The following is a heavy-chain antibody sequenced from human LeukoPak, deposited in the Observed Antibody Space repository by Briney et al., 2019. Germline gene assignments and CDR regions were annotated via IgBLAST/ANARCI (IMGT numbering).Heavy chain of an antibody. CDR2: ISSSSSTI. J-gene: IGHJ3*02. D-gene: IGHD3-3*01. CDR1: GFTFSNAW. CDR3: AREKSRITIFGPRGGDAFDI. V-gene: IGHV3-48*01. Sequence: GGSLRLSCAASGFTFSNAWMNWVRQAPGKGLEWVSYISSSSSTIYYADSVKGRFTISRDNAKNSLYLQMNSLRAEDTAVYYCAREKSRITIFGPRGGDAFDIWGQGTMVTVSS.